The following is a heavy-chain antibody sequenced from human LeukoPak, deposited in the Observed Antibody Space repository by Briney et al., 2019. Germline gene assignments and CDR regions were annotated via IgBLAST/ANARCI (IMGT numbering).Heavy chain of an antibody. CDR2: IKQDGSEK. V-gene: IGHV3-7*01. CDR1: GFTFSNYW. J-gene: IGHJ4*02. D-gene: IGHD6-13*01. Sequence: GGSLRLSCAASGFTFSNYWMSWVRQAPRKGLEWVANIKQDGSEKYYVDSVKGRFAISRDNAKNSLYLQMNSLRVEDTAVYYCVRISTAAAGSDYWGQGTLVSVSS. CDR3: VRISTAAAGSDY.